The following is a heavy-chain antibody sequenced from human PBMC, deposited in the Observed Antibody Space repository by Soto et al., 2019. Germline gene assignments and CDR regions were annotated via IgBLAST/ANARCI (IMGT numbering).Heavy chain of an antibody. Sequence: SETLSLTCTVSGGSISSSSYYWGWIRQPPGKGLEWIGSIYYSGSTYYNPSLKSRVTISVDTSKNQFSLKLSSVTAADTAVYYCVRLYYDFWSGYYLDYWGQGTLVTVSS. J-gene: IGHJ4*02. CDR2: IYYSGST. CDR3: VRLYYDFWSGYYLDY. V-gene: IGHV4-39*01. CDR1: GGSISSSSYY. D-gene: IGHD3-3*01.